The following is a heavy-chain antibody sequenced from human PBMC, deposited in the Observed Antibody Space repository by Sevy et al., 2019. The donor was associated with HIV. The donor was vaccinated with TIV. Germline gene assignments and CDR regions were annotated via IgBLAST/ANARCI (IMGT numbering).Heavy chain of an antibody. CDR1: GFTFDDYA. D-gene: IGHD6-13*01. CDR2: ISWDGGST. J-gene: IGHJ6*02. Sequence: GGSLRLSCAASGFTFDDYAMHWVRQAPGKGLEWVSLISWDGGSTYYADSVKGRFTISRDNSKNSLYLQMNSLRAEDTALYYCAKGIAAAGNSMDVRGQGTTVTVSS. V-gene: IGHV3-43D*03. CDR3: AKGIAAAGNSMDV.